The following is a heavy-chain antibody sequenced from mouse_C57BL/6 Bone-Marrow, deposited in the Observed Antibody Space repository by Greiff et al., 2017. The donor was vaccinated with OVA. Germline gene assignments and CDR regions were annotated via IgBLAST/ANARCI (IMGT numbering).Heavy chain of an antibody. Sequence: VKLQESGPGLVQPSQSLSITCTVSGFSLTSYGVHWVRQPPGKGLEWLGVIWSGGSTDYNAAFISRLSISKDNSKSQVFFKMNSLQADDTAIYYCAKKEGYDYDGYWYFDVWGTGTTVTVSS. CDR3: AKKEGYDYDGYWYFDV. CDR2: IWSGGST. CDR1: GFSLTSYG. D-gene: IGHD2-4*01. V-gene: IGHV2-4*01. J-gene: IGHJ1*03.